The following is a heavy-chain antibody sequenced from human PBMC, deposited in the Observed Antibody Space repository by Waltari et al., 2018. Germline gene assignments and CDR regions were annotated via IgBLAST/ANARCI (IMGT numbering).Heavy chain of an antibody. J-gene: IGHJ4*02. CDR1: GFTLRSYS. CDR2: ISSSSSYI. V-gene: IGHV3-21*01. CDR3: ARVSGAVAGAFDY. Sequence: EVQLVESGGGLVKPGGSLRLSCAASGFTLRSYSMNWVRQAPGKGLEWVSSISSSSSYIYYADSVKGRFTISRDNAKNSLYLQMNSLRAEDTAVYYCARVSGAVAGAFDYWGQGTLVTVSS. D-gene: IGHD6-19*01.